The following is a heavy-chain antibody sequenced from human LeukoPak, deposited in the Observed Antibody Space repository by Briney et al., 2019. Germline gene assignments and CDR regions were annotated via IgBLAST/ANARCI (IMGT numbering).Heavy chain of an antibody. Sequence: PSETLSLTCTVSGGSISSYYWSWIRQPPGKGLEWIGEINHSGSTNYNPSLKSRVIISVDTSKNQFSLKLSSVTAADTAVYYCARHIPVSMVDPWGQGTLVTVSS. J-gene: IGHJ5*02. V-gene: IGHV4-34*01. CDR1: GGSISSYY. D-gene: IGHD2-21*01. CDR3: ARHIPVSMVDP. CDR2: INHSGST.